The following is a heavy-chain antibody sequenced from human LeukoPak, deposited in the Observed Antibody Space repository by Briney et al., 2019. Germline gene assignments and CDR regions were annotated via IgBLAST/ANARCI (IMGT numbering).Heavy chain of an antibody. V-gene: IGHV3-74*01. J-gene: IGHJ3*02. CDR2: MKSDGSST. Sequence: TGGSLRLSCAASGFTFSSYWMHWVRQAPGKGLVWVSRMKSDGSSTSYADSVKGRFTISRDNAKNTLYQQMSSLRAEDTGVYYCASITQDFGSYRTGYAFDIWGQGTMVTVSP. CDR1: GFTFSSYW. CDR3: ASITQDFGSYRTGYAFDI. D-gene: IGHD1-26*01.